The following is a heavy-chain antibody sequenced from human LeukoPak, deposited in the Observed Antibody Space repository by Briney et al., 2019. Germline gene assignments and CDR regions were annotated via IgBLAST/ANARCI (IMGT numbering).Heavy chain of an antibody. CDR1: GFTFSSYA. CDR2: IKEDGGQK. Sequence: GGSLRLSCAASGFTFSSYAMHWVRQAPGKGLEWVANIKEDGGQKYYVDSVMGRLTISRDNTKNSVYLQVNSLRVDDTAVYFCARIGYSSSSLDYWGQGTPVTVSS. D-gene: IGHD6-13*01. CDR3: ARIGYSSSSLDY. V-gene: IGHV3-7*01. J-gene: IGHJ4*02.